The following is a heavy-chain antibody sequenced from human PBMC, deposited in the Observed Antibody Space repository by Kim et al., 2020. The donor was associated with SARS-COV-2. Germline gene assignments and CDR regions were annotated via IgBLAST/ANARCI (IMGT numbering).Heavy chain of an antibody. CDR3: ARHDSSGPPDY. CDR2: T. D-gene: IGHD6-19*01. J-gene: IGHJ4*02. V-gene: IGHV4-59*08. Sequence: TNYNPSLKSRVTISVDTSKNQFSLKLSSVTAADTAVYYCARHDSSGPPDYWGQGTLVTVSS.